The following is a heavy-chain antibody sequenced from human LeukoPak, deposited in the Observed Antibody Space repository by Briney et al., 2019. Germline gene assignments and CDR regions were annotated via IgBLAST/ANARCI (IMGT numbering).Heavy chain of an antibody. V-gene: IGHV3-9*01. CDR3: AKGPGSGSYDAFDI. Sequence: GGSLRLSCAASGFTFDDYAMHWVRQAPGKGLEWVSGISWNSGSIGYADSVKGRFTISRDNAKNSLYLQMNGLRAEDTALYYCAKGPGSGSYDAFDIWGQGTMVTVSS. CDR2: ISWNSGSI. CDR1: GFTFDDYA. D-gene: IGHD1-26*01. J-gene: IGHJ3*02.